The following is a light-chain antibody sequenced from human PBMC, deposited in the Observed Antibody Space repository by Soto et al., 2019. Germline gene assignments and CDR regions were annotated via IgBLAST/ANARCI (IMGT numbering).Light chain of an antibody. CDR1: HDIARW. CDR3: QQVQGFPLT. J-gene: IGKJ4*01. V-gene: IGKV1-12*01. Sequence: DIQMTQSPSSVSAFVGDRVAITCRASHDIARWLAWYQQQPGKAPRLLIYAASSLQSGVPTRFSGRGSGTDFTRTITNLQPEDSAVYYCQQVQGFPLTFGGGTKVEIK. CDR2: AAS.